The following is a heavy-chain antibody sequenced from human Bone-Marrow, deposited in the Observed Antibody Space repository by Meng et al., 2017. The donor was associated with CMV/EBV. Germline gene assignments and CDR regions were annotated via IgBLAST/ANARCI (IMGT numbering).Heavy chain of an antibody. D-gene: IGHD2-21*01. CDR2: IYYSKST. J-gene: IGHJ4*02. CDR1: GDSINMANNI. Sequence: GPGRFKPSAPLSLTRPGSGDSINMANNIWGRIRQPPGKGLDCIASIYYSKSTYYSPSLKSRVTIAVDTSKNQFSLRLSSVTAADTAVYYCARHGMWLIRNAYWGQGTLVTVSS. CDR3: ARHGMWLIRNAY. V-gene: IGHV4-39*07.